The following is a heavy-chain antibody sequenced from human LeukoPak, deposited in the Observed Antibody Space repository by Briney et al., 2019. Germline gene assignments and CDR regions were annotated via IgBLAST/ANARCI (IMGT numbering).Heavy chain of an antibody. CDR3: ARDRSYDFWSGYSTPDY. CDR2: IWYDGSNK. Sequence: GGSLRISCAASGFTFSSYGMHWVRQAPGKGLEWVAVIWYDGSNKYYADSVKGRFTISRDNSKNTLDLQMNSLRAEDTAVYYCARDRSYDFWSGYSTPDYWGQGTLVTVSS. D-gene: IGHD3-3*01. J-gene: IGHJ4*02. CDR1: GFTFSSYG. V-gene: IGHV3-33*01.